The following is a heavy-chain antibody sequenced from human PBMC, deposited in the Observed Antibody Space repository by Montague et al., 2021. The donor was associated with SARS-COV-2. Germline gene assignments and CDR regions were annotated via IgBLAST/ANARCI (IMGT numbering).Heavy chain of an antibody. CDR1: GDSIMTTDC. Sequence: SETLSLTCAVSGDSIMTTDCWSWVRLPPGKGLEWIGEIYQGASTNYNPSLKSRVTMSVDRSKNQVSLELYSVTAADTALYYCVRAGGFHNRPPVWGQGALVIVSS. J-gene: IGHJ4*02. CDR2: IYQGAST. CDR3: VRAGGFHNRPPV. D-gene: IGHD4-23*01. V-gene: IGHV4-4*02.